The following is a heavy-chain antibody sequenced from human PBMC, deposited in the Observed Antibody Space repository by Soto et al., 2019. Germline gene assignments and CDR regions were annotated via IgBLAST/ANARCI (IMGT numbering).Heavy chain of an antibody. CDR1: GGSVSNSY. CDR2: VYYSGST. V-gene: IGHV4-59*02. D-gene: IGHD1-26*01. CDR3: ARGRSHEWELLVQYFDY. Sequence: SEPLSLTCTVSGGSVSNSYWGWIRQPPGKGLEWVAYVYYSGSTNYNPSLGSRVTISVDKSKNQFSLKMTSVTGADTAVYYCARGRSHEWELLVQYFDYWGQGTLVTVSS. J-gene: IGHJ4*02.